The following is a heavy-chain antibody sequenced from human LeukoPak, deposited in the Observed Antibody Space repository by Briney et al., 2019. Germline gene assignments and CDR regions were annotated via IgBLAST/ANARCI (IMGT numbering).Heavy chain of an antibody. CDR3: ARVSYTYSSSSSTFDY. J-gene: IGHJ4*02. D-gene: IGHD6-6*01. Sequence: SVKVSCKASGGTFSSYTISWVRQAPGQGLEWMGRIIPILGIANYAQKFQGRVTITADKSTSTAYMELSSLRSEDTAVYYCARVSYTYSSSSSTFDYWGQGTLVTVSS. CDR2: IIPILGIA. V-gene: IGHV1-69*02. CDR1: GGTFSSYT.